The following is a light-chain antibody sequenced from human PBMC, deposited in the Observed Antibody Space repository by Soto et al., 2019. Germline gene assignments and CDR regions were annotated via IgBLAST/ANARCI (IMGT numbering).Light chain of an antibody. CDR1: TSNIGRNT. Sequence: QSVLTQPPSASGTPGQRVIISCAGGTSNIGRNTVSWYQQLPGTAPKLLIYGDHQRPSGVPDRFSGSKSGTSASLAISGLHSEDEADYYCATWDDSLNGLVFGGGTKLTVL. CDR2: GDH. CDR3: ATWDDSLNGLV. V-gene: IGLV1-44*01. J-gene: IGLJ3*02.